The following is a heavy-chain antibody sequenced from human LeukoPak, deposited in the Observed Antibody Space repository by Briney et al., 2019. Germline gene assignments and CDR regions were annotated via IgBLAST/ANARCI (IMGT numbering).Heavy chain of an antibody. V-gene: IGHV3-66*01. CDR3: ARELHSSGYPYFDY. CDR2: IYSGGST. D-gene: IGHD3-22*01. J-gene: IGHJ4*02. CDR1: GFTVSSNY. Sequence: GGSLRLSCAASGFTVSSNYMGWVRQAPGKGLEWVSVIYSGGSTYYADSVKGRFTISRDNSKNTMYLQMNSLRAEDTAVYCCARELHSSGYPYFDYWGQGTLVTVSS.